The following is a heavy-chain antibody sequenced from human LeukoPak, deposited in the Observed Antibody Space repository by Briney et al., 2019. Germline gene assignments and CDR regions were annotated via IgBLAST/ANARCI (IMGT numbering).Heavy chain of an antibody. CDR3: ARVDSRSDAFDI. CDR1: GYTFTGYY. Sequence: GASVKVSCKASGYTFTGYYMRWVRQAPGQGLEWMGWINPNSGGTNYAQKFQGRVTMTRDTSISTAYMELSRLRSDDTAVYYCARVDSRSDAFDIWGQGTMVTVSS. J-gene: IGHJ3*02. V-gene: IGHV1-2*02. CDR2: INPNSGGT.